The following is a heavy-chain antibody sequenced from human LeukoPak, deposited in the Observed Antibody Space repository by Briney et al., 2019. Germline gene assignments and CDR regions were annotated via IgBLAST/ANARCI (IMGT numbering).Heavy chain of an antibody. V-gene: IGHV4-34*01. Sequence: PSETLSLTCAVYGGSFSGYYWSWIRQPPGKGLEWIGEINHSGSTNYNPSLKSRVTISVDTSKNQFSLKLSSVTAADTAVYYCARERGYSSGWSMGYRGQGTLVTVSS. D-gene: IGHD6-19*01. CDR3: ARERGYSSGWSMGY. CDR1: GGSFSGYY. CDR2: INHSGST. J-gene: IGHJ4*02.